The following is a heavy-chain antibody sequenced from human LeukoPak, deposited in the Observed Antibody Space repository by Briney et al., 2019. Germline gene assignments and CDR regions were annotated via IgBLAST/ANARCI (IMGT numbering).Heavy chain of an antibody. CDR2: IKWNDGST. V-gene: IGHV3-20*04. D-gene: IGHD4-17*01. Sequence: GGSLRLSCAVAGFTLDDYGMSWVRQAPGKGLEWVSGIKWNDGSTVYVDSVKGRFSISRDNAKNSLYLQMNSLRVEDTALYYCAGGRLDSSYGDHVHCYYYMDVWGKGTTVTVSS. J-gene: IGHJ6*03. CDR1: GFTLDDYG. CDR3: AGGRLDSSYGDHVHCYYYMDV.